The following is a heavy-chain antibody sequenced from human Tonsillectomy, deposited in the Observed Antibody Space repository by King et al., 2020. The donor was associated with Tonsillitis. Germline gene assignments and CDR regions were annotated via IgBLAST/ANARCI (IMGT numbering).Heavy chain of an antibody. V-gene: IGHV3-30*02. CDR2: IRYDGSNK. Sequence: VQLVESGGGVVQPGGSLRLSCAASGFTFSSYGMHWVRQAPGKGLEWVAFIRYDGSNKYYADSVKGRFTISRDNSKNTLYLQMNSLRAEDTAVYYCAKALVDTAMEYYYYGMDVWGQGTTVTVSS. D-gene: IGHD5-18*01. J-gene: IGHJ6*02. CDR1: GFTFSSYG. CDR3: AKALVDTAMEYYYYGMDV.